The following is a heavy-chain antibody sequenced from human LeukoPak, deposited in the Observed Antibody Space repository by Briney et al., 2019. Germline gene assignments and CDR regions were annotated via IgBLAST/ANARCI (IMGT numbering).Heavy chain of an antibody. D-gene: IGHD3-22*01. V-gene: IGHV1-46*01. J-gene: IGHJ2*01. CDR1: GYTFTSDY. Sequence: ASVKVSCKASGYTFTSDYMHWVRQAPGQGLEWMGIINPSGGTTSYAQKFRGRVTMTRDTSTRTVYMELSSLRSEDTPVYYCARGPTYYYDSSGYSEAWYFDLWGRGTLVTVSS. CDR2: INPSGGTT. CDR3: ARGPTYYYDSSGYSEAWYFDL.